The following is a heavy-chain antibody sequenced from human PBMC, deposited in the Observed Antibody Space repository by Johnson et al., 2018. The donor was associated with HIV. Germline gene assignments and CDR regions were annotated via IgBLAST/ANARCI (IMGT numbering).Heavy chain of an antibody. Sequence: EVQLVESGGGVVRPGGSLRLSCAASGFTFDDYGMSWVRQAPGKGLEWVSGINWNGGSTGYEDSVKGRFTISRANAKNSLYLQRNSLRAEDTALYYCARALVVITDGHAFDIWGQGTMVTVSS. V-gene: IGHV3-20*04. CDR1: GFTFDDYG. CDR3: ARALVVITDGHAFDI. D-gene: IGHD3-22*01. CDR2: INWNGGST. J-gene: IGHJ3*02.